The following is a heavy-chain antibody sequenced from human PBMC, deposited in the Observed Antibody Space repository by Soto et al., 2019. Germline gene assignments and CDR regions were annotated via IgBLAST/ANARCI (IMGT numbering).Heavy chain of an antibody. Sequence: QVQLVQSGAEVKKPGSSVKVSCKASGGTFSTYTITWVRQAPGQGLEWMGRIIPIIGIINYAQKFQGRVNISGDKFTGTAYMELTGLRSDDTAVYYCAGDPDSHYNDSHASSYPWGQGTLVTVSS. J-gene: IGHJ5*02. V-gene: IGHV1-69*02. CDR2: IIPIIGII. CDR3: AGDPDSHYNDSHASSYP. D-gene: IGHD4-4*01. CDR1: GGTFSTYT.